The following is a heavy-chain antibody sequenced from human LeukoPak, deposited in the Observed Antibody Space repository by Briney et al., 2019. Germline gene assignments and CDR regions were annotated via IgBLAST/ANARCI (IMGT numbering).Heavy chain of an antibody. V-gene: IGHV3-48*01. CDR2: ISSIGSTI. Sequence: GGSLRLSCAASGFTFSTYTMNWVRQAPGKGLEWVSSISSIGSTIYYADSVKGRFTISRDNAKNSLYLQMNSLRVEDTAVYYCAREDASAFDIWGQGTMVTVSS. CDR3: AREDASAFDI. CDR1: GFTFSTYT. J-gene: IGHJ3*02.